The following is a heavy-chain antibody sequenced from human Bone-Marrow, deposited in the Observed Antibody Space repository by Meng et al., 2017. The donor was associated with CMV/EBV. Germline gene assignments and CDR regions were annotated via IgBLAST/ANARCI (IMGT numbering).Heavy chain of an antibody. D-gene: IGHD2-21*01. CDR1: GYTFTGYY. CDR2: INPNSGGT. Sequence: ASVKVSCKASGYTFTGYYMHWVRQAPGQGLEWMGWINPNSGGTNYAQKFQGRVTMTRDTSISTAYMELSRLRSDDTAVYYCVRPIAGKYAFDIWVQGTKVTVSS. V-gene: IGHV1-2*02. J-gene: IGHJ3*02. CDR3: VRPIAGKYAFDI.